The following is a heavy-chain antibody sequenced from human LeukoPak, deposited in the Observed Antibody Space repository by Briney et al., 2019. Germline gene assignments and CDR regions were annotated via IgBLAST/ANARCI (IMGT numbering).Heavy chain of an antibody. CDR2: IYSGGST. J-gene: IGHJ4*02. D-gene: IGHD5-18*01. Sequence: PGGSLRLSCAASGFTVSSSYMSWVRQAPGKGLEWVSLIYSGGSTYYADSVKGRFTISRDNSKNTLYLQMNSLRAEDTAVYYCAKARGYSYGHFDYWGQGTLVTVSS. CDR1: GFTVSSSY. CDR3: AKARGYSYGHFDY. V-gene: IGHV3-53*01.